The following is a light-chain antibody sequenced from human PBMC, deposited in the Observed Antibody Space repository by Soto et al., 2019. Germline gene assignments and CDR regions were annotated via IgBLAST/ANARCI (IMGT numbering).Light chain of an antibody. CDR2: QAS. CDR1: QSISRQ. V-gene: IGKV1-5*03. Sequence: DIQMTQSPSTLSASVGDRVSITCRASQSISRQLAWYQQKPGKAPNLLIYQASNSETEVPSRFTGSGSGTDFILTISSLQPDDLATYYCLQNQSYWTFGQGTKVEVK. CDR3: LQNQSYWT. J-gene: IGKJ1*01.